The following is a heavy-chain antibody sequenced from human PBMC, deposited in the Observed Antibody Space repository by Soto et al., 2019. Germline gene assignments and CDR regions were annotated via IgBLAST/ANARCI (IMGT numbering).Heavy chain of an antibody. CDR1: GGSISSSSYY. CDR3: ARRLRGVLLWFGEASYFDY. V-gene: IGHV4-39*01. D-gene: IGHD3-10*01. Sequence: SETLSLTCTVSGGSISSSSYYWGWIRQPPGKGLEWIGSIYYSGSTYYNPSLKSRVTISVDTSKNQFSLKLSSVTAADTAAYYCARRLRGVLLWFGEASYFDYWGQGTLVTVSS. CDR2: IYYSGST. J-gene: IGHJ4*02.